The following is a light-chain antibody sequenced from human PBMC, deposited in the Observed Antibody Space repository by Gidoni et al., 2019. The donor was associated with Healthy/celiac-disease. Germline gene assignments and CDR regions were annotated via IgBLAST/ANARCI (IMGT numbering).Light chain of an antibody. CDR2: DDR. CDR3: QVWDSSSDHVV. V-gene: IGLV3-21*02. J-gene: IGLJ2*01. Sequence: SYVLTQPASVSVAPGQTARIICGGNNSGSKSVHWNQQKPGQAPVLVVYDDRDRPSGIPERFSGSHSGTPATLTISRVEAGDEADYYCQVWDSSSDHVVFGGGTTPTVL. CDR1: NSGSKS.